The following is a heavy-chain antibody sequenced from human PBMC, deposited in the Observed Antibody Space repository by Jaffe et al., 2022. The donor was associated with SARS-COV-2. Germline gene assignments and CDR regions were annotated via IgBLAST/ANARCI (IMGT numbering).Heavy chain of an antibody. CDR2: ISGTSRTT. CDR3: AKEGAFCGPGCYSGSDC. Sequence: EVQLLESGGGLVQPGGSLRLSCAASGFTFGSYGMSWVRQAPGKGLEWVSVISGTSRTTYYADSVKGRFTISRDNSKNTLYLQMNSLRAEDTAIYYCAKEGAFCGPGCYSGSDCWGQGILVTVSS. CDR1: GFTFGSYG. V-gene: IGHV3-23*01. D-gene: IGHD2-21*02. J-gene: IGHJ4*02.